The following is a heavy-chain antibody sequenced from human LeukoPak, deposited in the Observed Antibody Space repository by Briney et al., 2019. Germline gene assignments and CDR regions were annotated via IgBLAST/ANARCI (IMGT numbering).Heavy chain of an antibody. V-gene: IGHV4-39*07. CDR1: GGSISSSSSY. CDR3: ARASTGGSYWSWDYYYYMDV. J-gene: IGHJ6*03. CDR2: IYYSGSS. D-gene: IGHD1-26*01. Sequence: PSETLSLTCSVSGGSISSSSSYWGWIRQPPGKGLEWIGSIYYSGSSFDNPALKSRVTISVDTSKNQFSLKLSSVTAADTAVYYCARASTGGSYWSWDYYYYMDVWGKGTTVTISS.